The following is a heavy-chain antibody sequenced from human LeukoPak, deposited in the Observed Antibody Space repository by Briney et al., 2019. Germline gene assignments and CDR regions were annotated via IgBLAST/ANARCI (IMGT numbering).Heavy chain of an antibody. J-gene: IGHJ4*02. CDR3: ARSPLDGYNYLDY. V-gene: IGHV3-30*04. CDR2: ISYDGNAK. D-gene: IGHD5-24*01. CDR1: GLTFSTNP. Sequence: GGSLRLSCAASGLTFSTNPMHWVRQAPGKGLEWVAAISYDGNAKYYADSVKGRFTISRDNPKNTLYLQMNSLRPEDTAVYYCARSPLDGYNYLDYWGQGTLVTVSS.